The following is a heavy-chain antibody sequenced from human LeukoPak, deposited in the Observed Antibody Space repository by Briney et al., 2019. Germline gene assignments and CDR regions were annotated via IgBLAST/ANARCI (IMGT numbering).Heavy chain of an antibody. V-gene: IGHV3-15*01. Sequence: GGSLRLSCAASGFTFSNAWMSWVRQAPGKGLEWVGRIKSKTDGGTTDYAAPVKGRFTISRDDSKNTLYLQMNSLKTEDTTVYYCTTVKTVYDYVWGSYRYPYYFDYWGQGTLVTVSS. CDR1: GFTFSNAW. J-gene: IGHJ4*02. CDR3: TTVKTVYDYVWGSYRYPYYFDY. CDR2: IKSKTDGGTT. D-gene: IGHD3-16*02.